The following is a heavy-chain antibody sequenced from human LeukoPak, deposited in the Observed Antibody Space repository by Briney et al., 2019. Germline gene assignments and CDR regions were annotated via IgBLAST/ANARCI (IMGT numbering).Heavy chain of an antibody. Sequence: KPSATLSLTCTVSGGSISSYYWSWIRQPPGKGLEWIGYIYYGGSTNYNPSLKSRVTISVDTSKNQFSLKLSSVTAADTAVYYCARDLFFGGGSFDYWGQGTLVTVSS. D-gene: IGHD2-15*01. V-gene: IGHV4-59*01. CDR3: ARDLFFGGGSFDY. CDR2: IYYGGST. CDR1: GGSISSYY. J-gene: IGHJ4*02.